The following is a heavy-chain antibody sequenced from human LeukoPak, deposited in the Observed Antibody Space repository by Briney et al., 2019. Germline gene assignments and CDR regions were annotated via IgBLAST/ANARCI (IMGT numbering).Heavy chain of an antibody. CDR3: VKDNPLDY. J-gene: IGHJ4*02. CDR2: IKQDGSET. V-gene: IGHV3-7*01. Sequence: GGSLRLSCATSGFIFSNYWMSWVRQAPGKGLEWVANIKQDGSETYYVDSVKGRFTISRDDAKNSLYLQMNSLRAEDTAVYYCVKDNPLDYWGQGTLVIVSS. D-gene: IGHD1-14*01. CDR1: GFIFSNYW.